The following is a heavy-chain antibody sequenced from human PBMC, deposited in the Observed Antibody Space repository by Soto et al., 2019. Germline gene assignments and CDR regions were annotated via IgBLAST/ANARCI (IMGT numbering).Heavy chain of an antibody. CDR1: GGSFSDYS. Sequence: ASETLSLTCAVYGGSFSDYSWAWIRQPPGKGLEWIAEIDHSGSSNFSPSLKSRVTISIDTSKNQFSLKLSSVTAADTAVYYCARGGWLFSGYTVYAFDIWGQGTMVTVSS. V-gene: IGHV4-34*01. D-gene: IGHD3-22*01. J-gene: IGHJ3*02. CDR3: ARGGWLFSGYTVYAFDI. CDR2: IDHSGSS.